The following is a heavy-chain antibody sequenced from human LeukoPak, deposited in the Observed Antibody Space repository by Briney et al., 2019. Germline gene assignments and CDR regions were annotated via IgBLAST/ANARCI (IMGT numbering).Heavy chain of an antibody. Sequence: RPGGSLRLSCGASGFTFSGYWMSWVRQAPGKGLEWVANIHKDGGAKRYVDSVKGRFSISRDNAKSSLYLQMNSLRVEDTAVYYCARDRGFGADDSWGQGSLVTVSS. CDR3: ARDRGFGADDS. CDR1: GFTFSGYW. V-gene: IGHV3-7*01. D-gene: IGHD3-10*01. J-gene: IGHJ4*02. CDR2: IHKDGGAK.